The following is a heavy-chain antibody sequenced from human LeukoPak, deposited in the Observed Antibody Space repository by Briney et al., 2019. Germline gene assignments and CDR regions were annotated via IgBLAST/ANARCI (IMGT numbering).Heavy chain of an antibody. CDR2: ISGSGGST. Sequence: GGSLRLSCAASGFTFSSYAMSWVRQAPGKGLEWVSAISGSGGSTYYADSVKGRFTISRDNSKNTLYLQMNSLRAEDTAVYYCAARSSGWYRGAYFDYWGQGTLVTVSS. D-gene: IGHD6-19*01. J-gene: IGHJ4*02. V-gene: IGHV3-23*01. CDR1: GFTFSSYA. CDR3: AARSSGWYRGAYFDY.